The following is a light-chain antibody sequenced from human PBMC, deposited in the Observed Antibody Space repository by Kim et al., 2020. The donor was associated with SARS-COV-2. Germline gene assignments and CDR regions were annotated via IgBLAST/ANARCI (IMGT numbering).Light chain of an antibody. CDR3: QVWDINAVI. V-gene: IGLV3-9*01. CDR1: EMGRKD. CDR2: RDS. J-gene: IGLJ2*01. Sequence: VALGQTARITCGGNEMGRKDVHWYQQKPGQAPVLVIYRDSRRASGIPARFAGSNSGNTATLTIGGAQVMDEADYYCQVWDINAVIFGGGTQLTVL.